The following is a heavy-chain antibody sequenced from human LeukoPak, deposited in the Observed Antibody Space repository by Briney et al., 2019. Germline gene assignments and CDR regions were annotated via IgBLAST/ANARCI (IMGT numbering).Heavy chain of an antibody. Sequence: GGSLRLSCAVSAFTFTSYGMHWVRQAPGKGLEWVAFIRYDGSKQYYIDSVKGRFTVSRDNSKNTLYLQMNNLRAEDTAVYYCAKDLWTKQNGPGYFDYWGQGTLVTVSS. J-gene: IGHJ4*02. CDR2: IRYDGSKQ. D-gene: IGHD1-1*01. CDR1: AFTFTSYG. CDR3: AKDLWTKQNGPGYFDY. V-gene: IGHV3-30*02.